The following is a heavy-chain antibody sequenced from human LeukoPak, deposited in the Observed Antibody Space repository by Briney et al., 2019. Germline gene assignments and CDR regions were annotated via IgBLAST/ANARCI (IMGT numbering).Heavy chain of an antibody. Sequence: PSETLSLTCTVSGGSISSYYWSWIRQPPGKGLEWIGYIYYSGSTNYNPSLKSRVTISVDTSKNQFSLKLSSVTAADTAVYYCARTSYYYDSSGYWNFDYWGQGTLVTVSS. CDR3: ARTSYYYDSSGYWNFDY. CDR2: IYYSGST. CDR1: GGSISSYY. V-gene: IGHV4-59*01. D-gene: IGHD3-22*01. J-gene: IGHJ4*02.